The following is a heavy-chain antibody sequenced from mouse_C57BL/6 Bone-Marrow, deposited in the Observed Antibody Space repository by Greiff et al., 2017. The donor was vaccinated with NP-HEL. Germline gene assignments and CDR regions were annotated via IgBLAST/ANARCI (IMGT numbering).Heavy chain of an antibody. CDR1: GFTFSDYG. CDR3: ARRYRGLYYYAMDY. V-gene: IGHV5-17*01. Sequence: EVKLEESGGGLVKPGGSLKLSCAASGFTFSDYGMHWVRQAPEKGLEWVAYISSGSSTIYYADTVKGRSTISRDNAKNTLFLQITSLRSEDTAMYYCARRYRGLYYYAMDYGGQGTAITVSS. CDR2: ISSGSSTI. D-gene: IGHD2-12*01. J-gene: IGHJ4*01.